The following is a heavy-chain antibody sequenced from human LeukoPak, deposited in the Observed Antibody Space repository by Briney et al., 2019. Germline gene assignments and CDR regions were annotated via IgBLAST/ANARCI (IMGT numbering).Heavy chain of an antibody. Sequence: GASVKVSCKVSGYTLTELSMHWVRQAPGKGLEWMGGFDPEDGETIYAQKFQGRVTMTEDTSTDTAYMELSSLRSEDTAVCYCATDQGGRYFDWSEGYYFDYWGQGTLVTVSS. V-gene: IGHV1-24*01. CDR1: GYTLTELS. D-gene: IGHD3-9*01. CDR3: ATDQGGRYFDWSEGYYFDY. J-gene: IGHJ4*02. CDR2: FDPEDGET.